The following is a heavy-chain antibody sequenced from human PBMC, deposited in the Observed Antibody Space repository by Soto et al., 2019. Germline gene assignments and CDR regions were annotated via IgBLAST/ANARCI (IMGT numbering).Heavy chain of an antibody. CDR3: AMTKGRHLYF. J-gene: IGHJ4*02. V-gene: IGHV4-39*01. CDR2: IDYSGTA. Sequence: SETLSLTCTVSYGSISVSNVFGGWVRQPPGKGLEWIGNIDYSGTAYFNPSLGTQVTFHLDTSKNQFSLTLYSVTAADTAVYYCAMTKGRHLYFWGQGILVTVSS. CDR1: YGSISVSNVF. D-gene: IGHD4-17*01.